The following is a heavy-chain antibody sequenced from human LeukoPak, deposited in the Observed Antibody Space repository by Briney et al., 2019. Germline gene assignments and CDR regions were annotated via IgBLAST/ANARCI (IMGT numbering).Heavy chain of an antibody. CDR3: ARDSPGAPNDLYY. CDR1: GFTFSNFD. J-gene: IGHJ4*02. V-gene: IGHV3-33*01. Sequence: GGSLRLSCEASGFTFSNFDMHWVRQAPGKGLEWVAVIRSDGSNKQYADSVEGRFTISRDNSENMLYLQMNSLRDEDTAVYFCARDSPGAPNDLYYWGQGTLVTVSS. CDR2: IRSDGSNK. D-gene: IGHD1-1*01.